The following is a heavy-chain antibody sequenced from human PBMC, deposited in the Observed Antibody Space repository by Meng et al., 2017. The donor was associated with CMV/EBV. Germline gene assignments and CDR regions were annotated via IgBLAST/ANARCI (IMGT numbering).Heavy chain of an antibody. Sequence: SETLSLTCAISGDSVSSNSAAWNWIRQSPSRGLEWLGRTYYRSKWYNDYAVSVKSRITINPDTSKNQFSLQLNSETPEDTAVYYCAREEAAAGRTNYYYYGMDVWGQGTTVTVSS. V-gene: IGHV6-1*01. J-gene: IGHJ6*02. CDR2: TYYRSKWYN. CDR3: AREEAAAGRTNYYYYGMDV. CDR1: GDSVSSNSAA. D-gene: IGHD6-13*01.